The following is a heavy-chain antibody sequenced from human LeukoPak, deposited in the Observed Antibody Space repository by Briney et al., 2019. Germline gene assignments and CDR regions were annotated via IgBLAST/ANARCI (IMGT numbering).Heavy chain of an antibody. V-gene: IGHV3-30*03. CDR1: GFTFSSYG. CDR2: ISYDGSNK. J-gene: IGHJ4*02. D-gene: IGHD2-2*01. Sequence: GRSLRLSCAASGFTFSSYGMHWVRQAPGKGLEWVAVISYDGSNKYYADSVKGRFTISRDKSKNTLYLQMNSLRAEDTAVYYCATLTLHCSSTSCYDYWGQGTLATVSS. CDR3: ATLTLHCSSTSCYDY.